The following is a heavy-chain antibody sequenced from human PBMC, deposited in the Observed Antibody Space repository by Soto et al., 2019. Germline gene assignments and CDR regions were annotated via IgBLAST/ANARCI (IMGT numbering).Heavy chain of an antibody. CDR1: GGSISSGGYS. CDR2: IYHSGST. V-gene: IGHV4-30-2*01. D-gene: IGHD5-12*01. J-gene: IGHJ4*02. Sequence: PSETLSLTCAVSGGSISSGGYSWSWIRQPPGKGLEWIGYIYHSGSTYYNPSLKSRVTISVDRSKNQFSLKLSSVTAADTAVYYCARDKGATIIDYWGQGTLVTVSS. CDR3: ARDKGATIIDY.